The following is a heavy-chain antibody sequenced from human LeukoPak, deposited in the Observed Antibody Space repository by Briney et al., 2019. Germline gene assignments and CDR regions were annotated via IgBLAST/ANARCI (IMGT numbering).Heavy chain of an antibody. J-gene: IGHJ4*02. Sequence: GGSLRLSCAASGFTFSDAWMRWVRQAPGKGLEWVGRIKSKTDGGTTDYAEPVKGRFTISRDDSKNTLYLQVNSLKTEDTAVYYCTTWSYGYFDYWGQGTLVTVSS. CDR2: IKSKTDGGTT. CDR3: TTWSYGYFDY. V-gene: IGHV3-15*01. D-gene: IGHD2-8*02. CDR1: GFTFSDAW.